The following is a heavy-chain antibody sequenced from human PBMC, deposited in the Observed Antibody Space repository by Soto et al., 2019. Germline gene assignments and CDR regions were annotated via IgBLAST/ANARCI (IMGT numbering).Heavy chain of an antibody. V-gene: IGHV3-23*01. J-gene: IGHJ6*02. CDR1: GFTFSIYS. CDR3: AKAVKYDVLTGYYNGPDYYGMDV. Sequence: QLLEAGGGLVQPGGSLRLSCAASGFTFSIYSMNWVRQAPGKGLEWVSLISGSGGSTHYADSVEGRFTISRDNSKNTLYPEMDSMRAEDTAVYYCAKAVKYDVLTGYYNGPDYYGMDVWGQGTTVPVSS. CDR2: ISGSGGST. D-gene: IGHD3-9*01.